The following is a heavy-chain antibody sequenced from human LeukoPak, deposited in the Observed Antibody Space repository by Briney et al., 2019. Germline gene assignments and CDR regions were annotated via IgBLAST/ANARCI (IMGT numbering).Heavy chain of an antibody. CDR2: IYYSGST. CDR1: GGSISSSSYY. V-gene: IGHV4-39*01. D-gene: IGHD6-19*01. CDR3: ARSRHKAGIAVAGRSFDY. Sequence: SETLSLTCTVSGGSISSSSYYWGWIRQPPGKGLEWIGSIYYSGSTYYNPSLKSRVTISVDTSKNQFSLKLSSVTAADTAVYYCARSRHKAGIAVAGRSFDYWGQGTLVTVSS. J-gene: IGHJ4*02.